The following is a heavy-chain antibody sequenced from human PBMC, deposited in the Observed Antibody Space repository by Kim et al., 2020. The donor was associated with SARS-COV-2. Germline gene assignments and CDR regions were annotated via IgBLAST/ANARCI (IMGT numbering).Heavy chain of an antibody. Sequence: RSNGGSTYYADSVKGRFTISRDNSKNTLYLQMSSLRAEDTAVYYCVKGDYWGQGTLVTVSS. V-gene: IGHV3-64D*06. CDR2: RSNGGST. CDR3: VKGDY. J-gene: IGHJ4*02.